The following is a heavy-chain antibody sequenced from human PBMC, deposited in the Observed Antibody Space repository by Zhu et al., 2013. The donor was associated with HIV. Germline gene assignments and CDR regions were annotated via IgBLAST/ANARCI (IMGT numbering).Heavy chain of an antibody. D-gene: IGHD4-4*01. CDR1: GGTFSSYA. J-gene: IGHJ6*02. Sequence: QVQLVQSGAEVKKPGSSVKVSCKASGGTFSSYAISWVRQAPGQGLEWMGGIIPIFGTANYAQKFQGRVTITADESTSTAYMELSSLRSEDTAVYYCARGTGYSNYAFHYYYGMDVWGQGTTVTVSS. CDR2: IIPIFGTA. CDR3: ARGTGYSNYAFHYYYGMDV. V-gene: IGHV1-69*01.